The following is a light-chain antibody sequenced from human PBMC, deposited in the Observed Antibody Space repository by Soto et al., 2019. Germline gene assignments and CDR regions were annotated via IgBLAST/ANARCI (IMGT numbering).Light chain of an antibody. CDR3: QQYNSYWT. CDR2: KAS. Sequence: DIQMTQSPSTLSASVGDSVTITCRASQSISSWLAWYQQKPGKAPKLLIYKASSLESGVPSRFSGSGSGTEFTLNISSLQPDDFATYYCQQYNSYWTFGQGTKVEIK. J-gene: IGKJ1*01. V-gene: IGKV1-5*03. CDR1: QSISSW.